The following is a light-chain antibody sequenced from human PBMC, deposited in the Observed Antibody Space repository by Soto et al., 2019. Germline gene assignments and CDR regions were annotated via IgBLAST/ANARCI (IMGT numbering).Light chain of an antibody. CDR2: DAS. V-gene: IGKV1-5*01. CDR3: QQYISYPYT. CDR1: QTTNTW. Sequence: DIPMTQFPSTLSASVGDRVTITCRASQTTNTWLAWYQQKPGTAPKLLIYDASSLEGGVPSRFSASGSGTEFTRTISSLQPDDLATYYCQQYISYPYTFGQGTKVEI. J-gene: IGKJ2*01.